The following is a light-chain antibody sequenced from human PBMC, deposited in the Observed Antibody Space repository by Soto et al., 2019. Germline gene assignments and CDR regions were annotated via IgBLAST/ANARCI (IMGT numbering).Light chain of an antibody. CDR3: QQLNSYLELP. V-gene: IGKV1-9*01. Sequence: DIQLTQSPSFLSASVGDRVTSTCRASQGISSYLAWYQQKPGKAPKLLIYAASTLQSGVPSRFSGSGSGTEFTLTISSLQPEDFATYYCQQLNSYLELPFGGGTKVEIK. CDR2: AAS. CDR1: QGISSY. J-gene: IGKJ4*01.